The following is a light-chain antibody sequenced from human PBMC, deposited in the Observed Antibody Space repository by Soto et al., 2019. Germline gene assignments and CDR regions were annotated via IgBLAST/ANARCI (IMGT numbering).Light chain of an antibody. CDR2: GAS. J-gene: IGKJ4*01. CDR3: QQYNNWPLP. CDR1: QSVNNN. V-gene: IGKV3-15*01. Sequence: EIVMTQSPATLSVSPGERATLSCRASQSVNNNLAWYQQKPGQAPRLLIYGASARATGIPARFSGSGSGTEFTLTIGSLQSEDCAVYYCQQYNNWPLPFGGGTKVEIK.